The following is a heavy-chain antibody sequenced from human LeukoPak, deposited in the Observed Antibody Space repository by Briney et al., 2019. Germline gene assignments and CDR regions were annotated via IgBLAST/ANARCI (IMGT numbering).Heavy chain of an antibody. CDR2: ISSSSSYI. J-gene: IGHJ5*02. CDR3: TRHRVPEGS. D-gene: IGHD1-1*01. CDR1: GFTFSSYS. Sequence: TGGSLRLSCAASGFTFSSYSMNWVRQAPGKGLEWVSSISSSSSYIYYADSVKGRFTISRDNAKDSLYLQMNSLRDEDTAVYYCTRHRVPEGSWGQGTLVTVSS. V-gene: IGHV3-21*01.